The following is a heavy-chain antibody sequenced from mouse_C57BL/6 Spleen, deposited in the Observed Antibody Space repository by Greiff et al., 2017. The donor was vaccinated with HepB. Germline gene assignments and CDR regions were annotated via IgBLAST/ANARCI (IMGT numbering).Heavy chain of an antibody. Sequence: QVQLQQSGAELVRPGASVTLSGKASGYTFTDYEMHWVKQTPVHGLEWIGAIDPETGGTAYNQKFKGKAILTADKSSSTAYMELRSLTSEDSAVYYCNYAMDYWGQGTSVTVSS. CDR3: NYAMDY. J-gene: IGHJ4*01. CDR1: GYTFTDYE. CDR2: IDPETGGT. V-gene: IGHV1-15*01.